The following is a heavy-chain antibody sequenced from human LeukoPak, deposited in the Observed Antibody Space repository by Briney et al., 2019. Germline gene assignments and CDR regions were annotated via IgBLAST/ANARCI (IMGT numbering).Heavy chain of an antibody. J-gene: IGHJ4*02. CDR2: IYYRGST. CDR1: GGSISSGDYY. CDR3: ARERTYCFGY. Sequence: SQTLSLTCTVSGGSISSGDYYWSWIRQPPGQGLEWIGYIYYRGSTYYNPSLKSRVIISVDTSKNQFSLKLSSMTAADTAVYYCARERTYCFGYWGQGTQVTVSS. V-gene: IGHV4-30-4*01.